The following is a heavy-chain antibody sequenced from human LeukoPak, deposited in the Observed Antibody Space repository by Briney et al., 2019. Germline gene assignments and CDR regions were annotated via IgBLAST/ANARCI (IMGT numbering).Heavy chain of an antibody. Sequence: SETLSLTCTVSGASITNNNYYWGWIRQPPGKGLEWIGTIDHSGGTNYNPSLKSRVTISVDTSKNQFSLKLSSVTAADTAVYYCARSVYSSSWYPHGYYYYYGMDVWGQGTTVTVSS. CDR1: GASITNNNYY. D-gene: IGHD6-13*01. CDR3: ARSVYSSSWYPHGYYYYYGMDV. J-gene: IGHJ6*02. V-gene: IGHV4-39*07. CDR2: IDHSGGT.